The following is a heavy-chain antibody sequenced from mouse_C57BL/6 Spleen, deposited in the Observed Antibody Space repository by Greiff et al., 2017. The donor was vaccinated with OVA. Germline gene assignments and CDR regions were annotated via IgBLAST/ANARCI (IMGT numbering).Heavy chain of an antibody. V-gene: IGHV1-53*01. CDR1: GYTFTSYW. Sequence: QVQLKQPGTELVKPGASVKLSCKASGYTFTSYWMHWVKQRPGQGLEWIGNINPSNGGTNYNEKFKSKATLTVDKSSSTAYMQLSSLTSEDSAVDYGARYAGTGDYYAMDYWGQGTSVTVSS. J-gene: IGHJ4*01. CDR3: ARYAGTGDYYAMDY. CDR2: INPSNGGT. D-gene: IGHD4-1*01.